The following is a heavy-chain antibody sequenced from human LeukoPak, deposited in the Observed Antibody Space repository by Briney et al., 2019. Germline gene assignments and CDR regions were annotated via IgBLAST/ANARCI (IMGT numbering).Heavy chain of an antibody. J-gene: IGHJ5*02. CDR1: RFNFGGFA. D-gene: IGHD3-10*01. Sequence: GGSLRLSCAASRFNFGGFAMAWVRQTPGRGLEWASGILASGTTYYADSVKGRFTISRDNSNNILFLQMNSLRVDDTAVYFCAKDLNFGDGRWEFDPWGPGTLVTV. V-gene: IGHV3-23*01. CDR3: AKDLNFGDGRWEFDP. CDR2: ILASGTT.